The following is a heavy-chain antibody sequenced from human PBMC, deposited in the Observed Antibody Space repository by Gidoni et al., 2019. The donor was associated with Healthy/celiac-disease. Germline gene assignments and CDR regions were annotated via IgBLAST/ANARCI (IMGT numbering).Heavy chain of an antibody. J-gene: IGHJ4*02. CDR3: AKATAAGRSFDY. V-gene: IGHV3-9*01. Sequence: EVQLVESGGGLVQPGRSLRLSCAASGFTFDDYAMHWVRQAPGKGLEWVSGISWNSGSIGYADSVKGRFTISRDNAKNSLYLQMNSLRAEDTALYYCAKATAAGRSFDYWGQGTLVTVSS. D-gene: IGHD6-13*01. CDR2: ISWNSGSI. CDR1: GFTFDDYA.